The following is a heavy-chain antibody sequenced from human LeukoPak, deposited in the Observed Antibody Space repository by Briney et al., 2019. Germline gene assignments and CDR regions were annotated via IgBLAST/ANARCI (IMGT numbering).Heavy chain of an antibody. V-gene: IGHV3-53*01. CDR1: GFTVSNHY. Sequence: PGGSLRLSCAVSGFTVSNHYMSWVRQAPGKGLEWVSIIYSGGTKYYADSVKGRFTISRDNSKNTQYLQMNSLRVEDTAVYYRASGKYSTSSLDYWGQGTLVTVSS. J-gene: IGHJ4*02. D-gene: IGHD6-6*01. CDR2: IYSGGTK. CDR3: ASGKYSTSSLDY.